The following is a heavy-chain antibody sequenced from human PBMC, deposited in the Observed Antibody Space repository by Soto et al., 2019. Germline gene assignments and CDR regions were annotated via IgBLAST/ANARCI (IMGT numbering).Heavy chain of an antibody. D-gene: IGHD3-22*01. CDR2: ISAYNGNT. V-gene: IGHV1-18*04. Sequence: ASLKVSCKASGYTFTSYGISWVRQAPAQGLEWMGWISAYNGNTNYGRKLQGRVTMTTDTSTSTAYMELRSLRSDDTAVYYCARDLISHYYDSSGLASMYGMDVWGQGTTVTVSS. CDR3: ARDLISHYYDSSGLASMYGMDV. J-gene: IGHJ6*02. CDR1: GYTFTSYG.